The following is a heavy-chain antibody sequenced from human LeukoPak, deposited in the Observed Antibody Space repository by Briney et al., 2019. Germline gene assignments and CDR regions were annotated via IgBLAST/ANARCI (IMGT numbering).Heavy chain of an antibody. Sequence: SETLSLTCAVSGGSISSGGYSWSWIRQPPEKGLEWIGYIYHSGSTYYNPSLKSRVTISADRPKNQFSLKLSSATAADTAVYYCARDAVTGDRSFDLWGRGTLVTVSS. D-gene: IGHD7-27*01. CDR2: IYHSGST. CDR1: GGSISSGGYS. CDR3: ARDAVTGDRSFDL. J-gene: IGHJ2*01. V-gene: IGHV4-30-2*01.